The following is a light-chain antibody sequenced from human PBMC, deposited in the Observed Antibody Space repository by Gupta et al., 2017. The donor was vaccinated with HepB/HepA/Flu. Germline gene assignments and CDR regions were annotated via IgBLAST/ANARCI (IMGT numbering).Light chain of an antibody. Sequence: KLPKPPSTLSASVGDRVTITCRASQSIGGWLAWYQQKPGKAPKVLIYKASTLESGVPSRFSGSGSAIEFTLTISSLQPDDFATYYCQQYDDFPLTFGGGTKVEIK. CDR1: QSIGGW. J-gene: IGKJ4*01. CDR3: QQYDDFPLT. V-gene: IGKV1-5*03. CDR2: KAS.